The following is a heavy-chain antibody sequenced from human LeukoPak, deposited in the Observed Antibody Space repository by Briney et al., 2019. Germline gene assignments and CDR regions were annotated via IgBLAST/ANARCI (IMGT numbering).Heavy chain of an antibody. CDR2: IYYSGST. CDR3: ARAPEWEPDNFDY. D-gene: IGHD1-26*01. V-gene: IGHV4-59*01. Sequence: SETLSLTCTVSGGSISSYYWSWIRQPPGKGLEWIGYIYYSGSTNYNPSLKSRVTISVDTPKNQFSLKLSSVTAADTAVYYCARAPEWEPDNFDYWGQGTLVTVSS. J-gene: IGHJ4*02. CDR1: GGSISSYY.